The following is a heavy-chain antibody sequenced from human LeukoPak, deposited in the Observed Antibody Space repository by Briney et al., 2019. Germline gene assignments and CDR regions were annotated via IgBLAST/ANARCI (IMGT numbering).Heavy chain of an antibody. V-gene: IGHV3-43*01. J-gene: IGHJ4*02. Sequence: GGSLRLSCAASGFTFDDYTMHWVRQAPGKGLEWVSLISWDGGSTYYADSVKGRFTISRDNSKNSLYLQMNSLRTEDTALYYCAKDSGYDILTGYPDFWGQGTLVTVSS. D-gene: IGHD3-9*01. CDR1: GFTFDDYT. CDR2: ISWDGGST. CDR3: AKDSGYDILTGYPDF.